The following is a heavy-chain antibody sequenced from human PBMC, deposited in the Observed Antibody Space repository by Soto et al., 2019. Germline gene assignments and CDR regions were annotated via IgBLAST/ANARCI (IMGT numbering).Heavy chain of an antibody. CDR2: ISWNSGSI. J-gene: IGHJ5*02. Sequence: SLKISCAASGFKFDDYGMHWVRQVPGKGLEWVSGISWNSGSIGYADSVKGRFIISRDNAKNSLYLQMNSLRAEDTALYFCSKVLTTHTFGPLDPWGQGTLVTVSS. CDR1: GFKFDDYG. D-gene: IGHD1-1*01. V-gene: IGHV3-9*01. CDR3: SKVLTTHTFGPLDP.